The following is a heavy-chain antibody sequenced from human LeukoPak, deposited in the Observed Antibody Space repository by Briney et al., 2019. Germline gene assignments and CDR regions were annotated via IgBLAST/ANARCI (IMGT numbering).Heavy chain of an antibody. CDR1: GFTVTSNY. V-gene: IGHV3-53*01. D-gene: IGHD2-8*02. CDR2: IYNGDNT. Sequence: GGSLRLSCAASGFTVTSNYMSWVRQAPGKGLEWVSVIYNGDNTDYADSVKGRFTVSRDNSKNILYLLMHSLSTEDTAVYYCARYYGTDWGQGTLVTVSS. J-gene: IGHJ4*02. CDR3: ARYYGTD.